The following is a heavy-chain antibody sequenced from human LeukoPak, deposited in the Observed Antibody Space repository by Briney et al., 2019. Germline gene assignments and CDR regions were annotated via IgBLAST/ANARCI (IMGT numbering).Heavy chain of an antibody. Sequence: PSETLSLTCAVYGGSFSGYYWSWIRQPPGKGLEWIGEINHSGSTNYNPSLKSRVTISVDTSKNQFSLKLSSVTAADTAVYYCARVGEYTSRGHNVYYFDYWGQGTLVTVSS. CDR3: ARVGEYTSRGHNVYYFDY. CDR2: INHSGST. J-gene: IGHJ4*02. CDR1: GGSFSGYY. D-gene: IGHD6-6*01. V-gene: IGHV4-34*01.